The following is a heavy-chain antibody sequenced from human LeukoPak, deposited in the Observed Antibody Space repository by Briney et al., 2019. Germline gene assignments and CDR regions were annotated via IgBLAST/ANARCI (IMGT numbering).Heavy chain of an antibody. J-gene: IGHJ5*02. CDR3: ASSGYYYGWFDP. CDR2: IYTSGST. V-gene: IGHV4-4*07. CDR1: GGSISGYY. Sequence: SETLSLTCTVSGGSISGYYWSWIRQPAGKGLEWIGRIYTSGSTNYNPSLKSRVTMSVDTSKNQFSLKLSSVTAADTAVYYCASSGYYYGWFDPWGQGTLVTVSS. D-gene: IGHD3-22*01.